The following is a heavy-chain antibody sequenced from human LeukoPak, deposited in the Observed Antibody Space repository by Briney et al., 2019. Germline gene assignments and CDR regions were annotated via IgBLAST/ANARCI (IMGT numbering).Heavy chain of an antibody. CDR2: IDPSDSYT. Sequence: GSLRISCKGSGYSFTSYWISWVRQMPGKGLEWMGRIDPSDSYTNYSPSFQGHVTISADKSISTAYLQWSSLKASDTAMYYCASNPEYPDYYYGMDVWGKGTTVTVSS. CDR3: ASNPEYPDYYYGMDV. CDR1: GYSFTSYW. V-gene: IGHV5-10-1*01. D-gene: IGHD2/OR15-2a*01. J-gene: IGHJ6*04.